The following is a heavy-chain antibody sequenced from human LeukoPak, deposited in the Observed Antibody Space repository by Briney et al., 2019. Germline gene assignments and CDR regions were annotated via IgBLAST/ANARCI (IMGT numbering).Heavy chain of an antibody. J-gene: IGHJ4*02. D-gene: IGHD4-17*01. V-gene: IGHV3-33*01. CDR3: ARDREMIDYGDYEGFDY. Sequence: HTGRSLRLSCAASGFTFSSYGMHWVRQAPGKGLGWVAVIWYDGSNKYYADSVKGRFTISRDNSKNTLYLQMNSLRAEDTAVYYCARDREMIDYGDYEGFDYWGQGTLVTVSS. CDR1: GFTFSSYG. CDR2: IWYDGSNK.